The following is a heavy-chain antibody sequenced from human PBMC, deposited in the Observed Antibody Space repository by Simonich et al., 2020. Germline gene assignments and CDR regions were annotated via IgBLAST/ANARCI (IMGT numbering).Heavy chain of an antibody. CDR3: AREIEAGNAFDI. J-gene: IGHJ3*02. Sequence: EVQLVESGGGLVKPGGSLRLSCAASGFTLSSYSMNWVRQAPGKGLEWVSSISRSSSYKYYADSVKGRFTISRDNAKNSLYLQMNSLRAEDTAVYYCAREIEAGNAFDIWGQGTMVTVSS. CDR1: GFTLSSYS. V-gene: IGHV3-21*01. CDR2: ISRSSSYK.